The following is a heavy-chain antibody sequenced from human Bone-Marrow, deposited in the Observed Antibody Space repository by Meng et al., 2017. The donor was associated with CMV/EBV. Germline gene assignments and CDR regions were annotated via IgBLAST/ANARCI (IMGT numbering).Heavy chain of an antibody. V-gene: IGHV3-21*01. D-gene: IGHD1-14*01. CDR2: ISGSSRYI. CDR3: ARDRKTTDYFDY. J-gene: IGHJ4*02. Sequence: GSLRLSCAASGFIFSSYSMNWVRQAPGKGLEWVSSISGSSRYIYYADSVKGRFTISRDNAKNSLYLQMNSLSAEDTAVYYCARDRKTTDYFDYWGRGTLVTVSS. CDR1: GFIFSSYS.